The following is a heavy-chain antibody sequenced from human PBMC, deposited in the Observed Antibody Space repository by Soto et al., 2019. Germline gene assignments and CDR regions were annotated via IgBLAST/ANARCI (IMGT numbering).Heavy chain of an antibody. D-gene: IGHD6-13*01. V-gene: IGHV3-33*01. CDR3: ARVGSSGWYGFAS. Sequence: GGSLRLSCAASGFTFSSYGMHWVRQAPGKGLEWVAVIWYDGSNKYYADSVKGRFTISRDNSKNTLYLQMNSLRAEDTAVYYWARVGSSGWYGFASGGQEPLLPSPS. CDR2: IWYDGSNK. J-gene: IGHJ4*02. CDR1: GFTFSSYG.